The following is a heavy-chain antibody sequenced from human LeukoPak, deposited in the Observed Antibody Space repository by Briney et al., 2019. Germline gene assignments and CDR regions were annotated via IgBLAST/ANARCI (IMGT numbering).Heavy chain of an antibody. D-gene: IGHD6-6*01. V-gene: IGHV3-21*01. CDR1: GFTFSSYT. CDR3: AREVAARLTMYYYYYYMDV. Sequence: NTGGSLRLSCAASGFTFSSYTMNWVRQAPGKGLEWVSSISSSSSYIYYADSVKGRFTISRDNAKNSLYLQMNSLRAEDTAVYYCAREVAARLTMYYYYYYMDVWGKGTTVTVSS. CDR2: ISSSSSYI. J-gene: IGHJ6*03.